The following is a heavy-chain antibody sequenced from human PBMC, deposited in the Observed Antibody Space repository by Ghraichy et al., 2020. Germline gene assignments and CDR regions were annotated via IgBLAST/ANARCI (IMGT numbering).Heavy chain of an antibody. CDR2: ISGSGGST. Sequence: GGSLRLSCAASGFTFSSYAMNWVRQAPGKGLEWVSVISGSGGSTYYADSVKGRFTISRDNSKNTLYLQMSSLRAEDTAVYYCAKLPLTMIVSYFYYMDVWGKGTTVTVSS. J-gene: IGHJ6*03. V-gene: IGHV3-23*01. CDR3: AKLPLTMIVSYFYYMDV. D-gene: IGHD3-22*01. CDR1: GFTFSSYA.